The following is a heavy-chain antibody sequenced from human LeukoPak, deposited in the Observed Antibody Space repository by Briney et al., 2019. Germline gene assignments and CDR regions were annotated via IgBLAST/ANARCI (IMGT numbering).Heavy chain of an antibody. D-gene: IGHD2-21*02. J-gene: IGHJ4*02. V-gene: IGHV1-2*02. Sequence: AASVKVSCKTSGYTFATYFMHWVRQAPGQGLEWMGYIKPNSGVTNYAQKFRGRVTMTSDTSISTAYIELSGLTSDDTAIYYCARPTYCGSNCYFNFDYWGQGTLVTVSS. CDR2: IKPNSGVT. CDR1: GYTFATYF. CDR3: ARPTYCGSNCYFNFDY.